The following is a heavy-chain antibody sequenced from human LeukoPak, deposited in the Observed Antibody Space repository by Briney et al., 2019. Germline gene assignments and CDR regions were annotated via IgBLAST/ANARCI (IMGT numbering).Heavy chain of an antibody. Sequence: GGSLRLSCAASGFTVSSNYMSWVRQAPGKGLEWVSVIYSGGSTYYADSVKGRFTISRDNSKNTLYLQMNSLRAEDTAVYYCARDSYSSLREASDVWGQGTTVTVSS. V-gene: IGHV3-66*01. D-gene: IGHD4-11*01. CDR1: GFTVSSNY. CDR3: ARDSYSSLREASDV. J-gene: IGHJ6*02. CDR2: IYSGGST.